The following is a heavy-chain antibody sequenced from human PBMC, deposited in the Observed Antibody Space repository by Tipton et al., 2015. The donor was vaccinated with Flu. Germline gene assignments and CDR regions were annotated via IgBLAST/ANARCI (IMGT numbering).Heavy chain of an antibody. Sequence: TLSLTCSVSGSSIRSSNYFWGWIRQPPGKGLEWIGNIFHSGNPHHNPSLKSRVSISVDTSKNHFSLKLTSVTAADTAVYYCARRDYSNYVSEPKNWFDSWGQGALVIVSS. D-gene: IGHD4-11*01. V-gene: IGHV4-39*07. J-gene: IGHJ5*01. CDR2: IFHSGNP. CDR1: GSSIRSSNYF. CDR3: ARRDYSNYVSEPKNWFDS.